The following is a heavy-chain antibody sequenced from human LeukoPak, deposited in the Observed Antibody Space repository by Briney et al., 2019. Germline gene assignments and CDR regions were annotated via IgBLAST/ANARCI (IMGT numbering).Heavy chain of an antibody. CDR1: GYRFANYW. J-gene: IGHJ6*02. CDR2: IYPSDSKT. CDR3: ARHRGSGSSYFYYYGLDV. Sequence: GESLKISCKSSGYRFANYWIGWVRQMPGKGLERMAIIYPSDSKTRYSPSFQGQVTISADKSTSTAYLQWSTLKASDTAIYYCARHRGSGSSYFYYYGLDVWGQGTTVTVSS. V-gene: IGHV5-51*01. D-gene: IGHD3-10*01.